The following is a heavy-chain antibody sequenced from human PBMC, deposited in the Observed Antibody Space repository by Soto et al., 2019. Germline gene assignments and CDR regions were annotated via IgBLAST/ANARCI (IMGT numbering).Heavy chain of an antibody. J-gene: IGHJ4*02. CDR1: GGSFSGYY. Sequence: QVQLQQWGAGLLKPSETLSLTCAVYGGSFSGYYWSWIRQPPGKGLEWIGEINHSGSTNYNPSLKSRVTISVDTSKKQFSLKLSSVTAAATAVYYCARDDRRGTFDYWGQGTLVTVS. D-gene: IGHD2-15*01. CDR2: INHSGST. CDR3: ARDDRRGTFDY. V-gene: IGHV4-34*01.